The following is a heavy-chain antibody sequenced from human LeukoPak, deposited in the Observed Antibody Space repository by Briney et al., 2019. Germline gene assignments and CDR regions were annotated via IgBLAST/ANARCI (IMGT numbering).Heavy chain of an antibody. CDR3: ARLGRIAVAGTGLVGY. V-gene: IGHV4-39*01. CDR2: IYYSGST. Sequence: SETLSLTCTVSGGSISSSNYYWGWIRQPPGKGLEWIGSIYYSGSTYYNPSLKSRVTISVDTSKNQFSLKLSSVTAADTAVYYCARLGRIAVAGTGLVGYWGQGTLVTVSS. J-gene: IGHJ4*02. D-gene: IGHD6-19*01. CDR1: GGSISSSNYY.